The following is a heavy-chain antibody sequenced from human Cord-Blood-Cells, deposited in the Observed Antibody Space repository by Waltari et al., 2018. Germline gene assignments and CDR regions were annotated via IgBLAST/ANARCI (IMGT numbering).Heavy chain of an antibody. J-gene: IGHJ4*02. V-gene: IGHV3-30*04. CDR2: KSDGGSKK. D-gene: IGHD6-13*01. CDR3: ATPSSSWYYFDY. Sequence: QVQLVESGGGVVQPGRSLRLSCAASGFTFSSYAMHWVRQAPGKGMGGGEVKSDGGSKKNYADSVKGRFTISRDNSKNTLYLQMNSLRAEDTAVYYCATPSSSWYYFDYWGQGTLVTVSS. CDR1: GFTFSSYA.